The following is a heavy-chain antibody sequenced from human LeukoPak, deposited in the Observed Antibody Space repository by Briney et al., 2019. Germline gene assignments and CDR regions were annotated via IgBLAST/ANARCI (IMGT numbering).Heavy chain of an antibody. CDR2: INQDVSRT. V-gene: IGHV3-7*01. CDR3: ARLKDDVTKFDY. D-gene: IGHD2-8*01. Sequence: GRSLRLSCAGSGFDFSRYWMAWVRQAPGKGLDWVASINQDVSRTHYVDSVKGRFTISRDNDKSSLFLQMSSLRVEDTAVYFCARLKDDVTKFDYWGQETLVSVSS. J-gene: IGHJ4*02. CDR1: GFDFSRYW.